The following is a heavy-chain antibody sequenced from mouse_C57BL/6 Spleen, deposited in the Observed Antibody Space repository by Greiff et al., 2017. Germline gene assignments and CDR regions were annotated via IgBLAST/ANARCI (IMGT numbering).Heavy chain of an antibody. Sequence: EVQLQQSGPELVKPGASVKISCKASGYTFTDYYMNWVKQSHGKSLEWIGDINPNNGGTSYNQKFKGKATLTVDKSSSTAYMELRSLTSEDSAVYYCARWNLLNWGQGTLVTVSA. CDR2: INPNNGGT. CDR3: ARWNLLN. CDR1: GYTFTDYY. V-gene: IGHV1-26*01. J-gene: IGHJ3*01. D-gene: IGHD2-1*01.